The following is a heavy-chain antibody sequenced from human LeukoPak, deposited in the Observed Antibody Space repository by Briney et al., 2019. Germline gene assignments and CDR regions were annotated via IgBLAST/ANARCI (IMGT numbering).Heavy chain of an antibody. Sequence: GGSLRLSCAVSGLSLRKYGMSWVRQAPGKGVEGGGGISGSGDGTNYAYSLNGRFTIYRHNPKNPLYLQMNTLRAEDTAVYFCANRGVVIRVILVGFHKEAYYFDSWGQGALVTVSS. CDR2: ISGSGDGT. CDR1: GLSLRKYG. V-gene: IGHV3-23*01. J-gene: IGHJ4*02. CDR3: ANRGVVIRVILVGFHKEAYYFDS. D-gene: IGHD3-22*01.